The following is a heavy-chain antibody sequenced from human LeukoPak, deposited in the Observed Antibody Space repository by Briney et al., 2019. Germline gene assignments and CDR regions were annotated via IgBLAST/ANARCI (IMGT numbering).Heavy chain of an antibody. CDR2: INPNSGGP. V-gene: IGHV1-2*06. D-gene: IGHD5-18*01. Sequence: ASVKVSCTASGYTFTSYGISWVRQAPGQGLEWMGRINPNSGGPNYGQKFQGTVTMTRDTSISTAYLELSNLRSDDTAAYYCVRGYSYGFYFDYWGQGSLVTVSS. J-gene: IGHJ4*02. CDR3: VRGYSYGFYFDY. CDR1: GYTFTSYG.